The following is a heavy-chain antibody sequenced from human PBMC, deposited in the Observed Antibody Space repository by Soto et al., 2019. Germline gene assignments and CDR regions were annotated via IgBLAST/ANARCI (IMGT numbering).Heavy chain of an antibody. D-gene: IGHD3-10*01. CDR2: ISGSGGST. V-gene: IGHV3-23*01. CDR1: GFTFSSYA. CDR3: AKDPALLWFGERIWFDP. Sequence: HPGGSLRLSCAASGFTFSSYAMSWVRQAPGKGLEWVSAISGSGGSTYYADSVKGRFTISRDNSKNTLYLQMNSLRAEDTAVYYCAKDPALLWFGERIWFDPWGQGTLVTVSS. J-gene: IGHJ5*02.